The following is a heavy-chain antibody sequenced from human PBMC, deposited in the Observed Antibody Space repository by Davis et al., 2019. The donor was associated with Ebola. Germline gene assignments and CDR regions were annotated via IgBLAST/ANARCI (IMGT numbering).Heavy chain of an antibody. Sequence: PGGSLRLSCAASGFTFSSYAMSWVRQAPGKGLEWVSAISGSGGSTYYADSVKGRFTISRDNSKNTLYLHMDSLRAEETAIYYCARVSTPGGYQYMDVWGKGTTVTVSS. V-gene: IGHV3-23*01. CDR3: ARVSTPGGYQYMDV. CDR1: GFTFSSYA. CDR2: ISGSGGST. D-gene: IGHD2-2*01. J-gene: IGHJ6*03.